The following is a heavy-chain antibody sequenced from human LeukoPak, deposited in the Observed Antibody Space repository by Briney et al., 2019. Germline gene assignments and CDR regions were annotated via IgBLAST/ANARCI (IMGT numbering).Heavy chain of an antibody. Sequence: PSETLSLTCAVYGGSFSGYYWSWIRQPPGKGLEWIGEINHSGSTNYNPSLKSRVTISVDTSKNQFSLKLSSVTAADTAVYYCARDPGRWSGYYMVDYYYGMDVWGQGTTVTVSS. D-gene: IGHD3-3*01. J-gene: IGHJ6*02. CDR3: ARDPGRWSGYYMVDYYYGMDV. CDR1: GGSFSGYY. CDR2: INHSGST. V-gene: IGHV4-34*01.